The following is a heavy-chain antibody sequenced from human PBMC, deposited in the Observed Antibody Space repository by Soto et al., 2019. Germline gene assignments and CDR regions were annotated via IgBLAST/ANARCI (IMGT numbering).Heavy chain of an antibody. Sequence: ASVKVSCKASGYTFTSYGISWVRQAPGQGLEWMGWISTYNGNTHYAQKFQGRVTMTTDTSTSTAYVELRSLRSDDTALYYCARDHPISAAGKAFDIRGQGTMVTVSS. V-gene: IGHV1-18*01. CDR3: ARDHPISAAGKAFDI. CDR1: GYTFTSYG. CDR2: ISTYNGNT. J-gene: IGHJ3*02. D-gene: IGHD6-13*01.